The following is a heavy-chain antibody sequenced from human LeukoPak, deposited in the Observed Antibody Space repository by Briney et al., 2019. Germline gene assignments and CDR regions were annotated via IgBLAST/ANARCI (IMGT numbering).Heavy chain of an antibody. CDR1: GFTFSSYA. CDR2: ISGSGGST. V-gene: IGHV3-23*01. D-gene: IGHD4-17*01. J-gene: IGHJ6*03. Sequence: GGSLRLSCAASGFTFSSYAMSWVRQAPGKGLEWASAISGSGGSTYYADSVKGRFTISRDNSKNTLYLQMNSLRAEDTAVYYCAKDYGDSGVYMDVWGKGTTVTVSS. CDR3: AKDYGDSGVYMDV.